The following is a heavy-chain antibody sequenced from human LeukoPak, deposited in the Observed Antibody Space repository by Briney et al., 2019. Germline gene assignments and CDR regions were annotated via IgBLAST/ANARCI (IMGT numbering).Heavy chain of an antibody. CDR2: IYTSGST. V-gene: IGHV4-61*02. CDR3: AREGRYYGSGSLYYYYYYMDV. CDR1: GGSISSGSYY. Sequence: SETLSLTCTVPGGSISSGSYYWSWIRQPAGKGLEWIGRIYTSGSTNYNPSLKSRVTISVDTSKNQFSLKLSSVTAADTAVYYCAREGRYYGSGSLYYYYYYMDVWGKGTTVTISS. J-gene: IGHJ6*03. D-gene: IGHD3-10*01.